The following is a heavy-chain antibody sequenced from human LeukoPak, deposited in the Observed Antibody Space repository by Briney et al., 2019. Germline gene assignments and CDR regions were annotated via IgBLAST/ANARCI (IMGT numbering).Heavy chain of an antibody. CDR3: VKDHRGYSSSSRFDY. V-gene: IGHV3-11*06. D-gene: IGHD6-6*01. CDR2: ISSSGTYI. CDR1: GFTFSDYY. Sequence: GGSLRLSCATSGFTFSDYYMSWIRQAPGKGLEWVSYISSSGTYINSADSVKGRFTISRDYPKNSLYLQMSSLRAEDTAVYYCVKDHRGYSSSSRFDYWGQGTLVTVSS. J-gene: IGHJ4*02.